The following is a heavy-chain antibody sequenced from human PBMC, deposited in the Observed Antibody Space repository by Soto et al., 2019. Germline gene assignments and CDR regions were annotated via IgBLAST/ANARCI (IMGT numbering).Heavy chain of an antibody. J-gene: IGHJ4*02. D-gene: IGHD3-16*01. Sequence: EVQLLESGGGLVQPGGSLRLSCAASGFTFSSYSMSWVRQAPGKGLEWVSTISGSGGSTYYADSVKGRFTISRDNSKNTLYLQMNGLRAEDTALYYCAKGKGGSLSYLFDYWGQGTLVTVSS. CDR1: GFTFSSYS. V-gene: IGHV3-23*01. CDR2: ISGSGGST. CDR3: AKGKGGSLSYLFDY.